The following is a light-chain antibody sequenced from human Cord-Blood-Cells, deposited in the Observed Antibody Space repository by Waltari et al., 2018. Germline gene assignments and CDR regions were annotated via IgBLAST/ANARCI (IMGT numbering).Light chain of an antibody. J-gene: IGKJ4*01. CDR2: DAS. CDR3: QQRSNWPLT. Sequence: EIVLTQSTATLSLSPGERDALSCRASQSVSSYLAWYQQKPGQAPRLLIYDASNRATGIPARFSGSGSGTDFTLTISSLEPEDFAVYYCQQRSNWPLTFGGGTKVEIK. CDR1: QSVSSY. V-gene: IGKV3-11*01.